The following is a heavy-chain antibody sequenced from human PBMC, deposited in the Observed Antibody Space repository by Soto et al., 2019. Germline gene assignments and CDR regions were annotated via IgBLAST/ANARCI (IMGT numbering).Heavy chain of an antibody. Sequence: QVQLVESGGGVVQPGRSLRLSCAASGFTFSSYGMHWVRQAPGKGLEWVAVIWYDGSNKYYADSVKGRFTISRDNSKTTLYLQRNSLRAEDTAVYYCARDPKPDRADYYYYYYMDVWGKGTTVTVSS. D-gene: IGHD3-10*01. CDR2: IWYDGSNK. CDR1: GFTFSSYG. CDR3: ARDPKPDRADYYYYYYMDV. J-gene: IGHJ6*03. V-gene: IGHV3-33*01.